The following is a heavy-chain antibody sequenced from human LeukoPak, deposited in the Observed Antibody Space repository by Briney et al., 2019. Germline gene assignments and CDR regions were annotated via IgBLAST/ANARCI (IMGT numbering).Heavy chain of an antibody. CDR2: INHSGST. CDR1: GGSFSGYY. V-gene: IGHV4-34*01. J-gene: IGHJ4*02. D-gene: IGHD3-10*01. Sequence: SETLSLTCAVYGGSFSGYYWSWIRQPPGKGLEWIWEINHSGSTNYNPSLKSRVTISVDTSKNQLSLKLSSVTAADTAVYYCARERNVLLWFGELLGYFDYWGQGTLVTVSS. CDR3: ARERNVLLWFGELLGYFDY.